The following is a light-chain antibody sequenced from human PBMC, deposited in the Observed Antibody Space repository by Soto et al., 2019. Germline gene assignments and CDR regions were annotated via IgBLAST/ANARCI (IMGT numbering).Light chain of an antibody. J-gene: IGKJ1*01. V-gene: IGKV3-20*01. CDR3: QQYGGSPRT. CDR2: GAA. CDR1: QSISSNF. Sequence: EIVLTQSPGTLSLSPGEGATLSCRASQSISSNFLAWYQKKRGQAPRLLIHGAANRATGIPDRFSGSGSGTDFTLTITRLEPEDLAVYYCQQYGGSPRTFGQGTKVEVK.